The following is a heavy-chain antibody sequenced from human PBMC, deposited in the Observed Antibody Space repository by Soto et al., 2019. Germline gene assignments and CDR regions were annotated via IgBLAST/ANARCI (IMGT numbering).Heavy chain of an antibody. CDR3: ARRGSSSWYGY. V-gene: IGHV4-39*01. Sequence: QLQLQESGPGLVKPSETLSLPCTVSGGSISSSSYYWGWIRHPPWKGLVWIGGIYYSGSTYYNPSLKSRVTILVDTSKNQFSRKLSSVTAADTAVYYCARRGSSSWYGYWGQGTLVTVSS. D-gene: IGHD6-13*01. CDR2: IYYSGST. CDR1: GGSISSSSYY. J-gene: IGHJ4*02.